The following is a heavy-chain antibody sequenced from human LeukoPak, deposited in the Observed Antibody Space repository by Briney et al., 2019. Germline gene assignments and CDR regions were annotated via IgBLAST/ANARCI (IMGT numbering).Heavy chain of an antibody. CDR2: IYYSGST. J-gene: IGHJ4*02. CDR3: ARGESKGRFRGY. V-gene: IGHV4-39*07. CDR1: GGSISSSSYY. D-gene: IGHD3-16*01. Sequence: SETLSLTCTVSGGSISSSSYYWGWIRQPPGKGLEWIGSIYYSGSTYYNPSLKSRVTISVDTSKNQLSLKLSSVTAADTAVYYCARGESKGRFRGYWGQGTLVTVSS.